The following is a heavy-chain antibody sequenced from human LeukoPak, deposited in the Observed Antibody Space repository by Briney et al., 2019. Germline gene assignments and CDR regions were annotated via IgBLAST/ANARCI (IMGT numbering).Heavy chain of an antibody. V-gene: IGHV4-34*01. CDR3: ARGPTIFGVVTPYYYGMDV. CDR2: INHSGST. CDR1: GGSFSGYY. J-gene: IGHJ6*02. Sequence: PSETLSLTCAVYGGSFSGYYWSWIRQPPGKGLEWIGEINHSGSTNYNPSLKSRVTISVDTSKNQFSLKLSSVTAADTAVYYCARGPTIFGVVTPYYYGMDVWGQGTTVTVSS. D-gene: IGHD3-3*01.